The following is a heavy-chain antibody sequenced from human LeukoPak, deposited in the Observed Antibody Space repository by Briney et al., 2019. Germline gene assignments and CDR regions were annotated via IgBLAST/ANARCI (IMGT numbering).Heavy chain of an antibody. J-gene: IGHJ4*02. V-gene: IGHV3-33*08. CDR1: GFTFSSYG. D-gene: IGHD6-13*01. CDR2: IWYDGSNK. Sequence: PGRSLRLSCAASGFTFSSYGMHCVRQAPGKGLEWVAIIWYDGSNKYYADFVKGRVTTSRDNSKNTLYLQMNSLRADDTAVYYCARVSGYSGAWYVDYWGQGTVVTVSS. CDR3: ARVSGYSGAWYVDY.